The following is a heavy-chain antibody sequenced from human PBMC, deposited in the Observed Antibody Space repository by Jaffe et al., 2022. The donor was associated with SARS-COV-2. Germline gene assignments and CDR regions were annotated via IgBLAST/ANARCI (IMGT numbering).Heavy chain of an antibody. D-gene: IGHD3-3*01. CDR1: GYIFTSYY. J-gene: IGHJ4*02. V-gene: IGHV1-46*01. CDR3: ARGWRSSSPEYFDY. CDR2: INPSGGST. Sequence: QVQLVQSGAEVKNSGASMRVSCKASGYIFTSYYLHWVRQAPGQGLEWMGIINPSGGSTSYEQKFQGRLTMTRDTSTSTVYMELSSLRSEDTAVYYCARGWRSSSPEYFDYWGQGTLVTISS.